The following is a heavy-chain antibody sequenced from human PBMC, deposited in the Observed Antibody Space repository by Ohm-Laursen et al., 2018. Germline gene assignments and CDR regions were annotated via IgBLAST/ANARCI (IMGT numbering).Heavy chain of an antibody. CDR1: GFTVSSNY. CDR2: IYSGGST. Sequence: SLRLSCAASGFTVSSNYMSWVRQAPGKGLEWVSVIYSGGSTYYADSVKGRFTISRDNSKNTLYLQMNSLRAEDTAVYYCATQTSADYFDYWGQGTLVTVSS. J-gene: IGHJ4*02. CDR3: ATQTSADYFDY. V-gene: IGHV3-53*01.